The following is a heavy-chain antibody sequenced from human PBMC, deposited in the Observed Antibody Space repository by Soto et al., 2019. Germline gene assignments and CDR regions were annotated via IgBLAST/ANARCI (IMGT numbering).Heavy chain of an antibody. D-gene: IGHD6-19*01. V-gene: IGHV1-69*13. J-gene: IGHJ6*02. Sequence: GASVKVSCKASGVTFSKFIMTWVRQAPGLGLEWVGGIIPIFGTANYAQKFQGRVTITAEESTSTSYMEVNNLRSEDKAVYYCAKVRYSSPMGYYYGMDVWG. CDR1: GVTFSKFI. CDR3: AKVRYSSPMGYYYGMDV. CDR2: IIPIFGTA.